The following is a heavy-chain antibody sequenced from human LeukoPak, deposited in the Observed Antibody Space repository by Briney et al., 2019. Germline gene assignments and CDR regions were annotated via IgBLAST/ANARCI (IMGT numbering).Heavy chain of an antibody. CDR1: GFTFSSYG. CDR2: IRYDGSNK. V-gene: IGHV3-30*02. J-gene: IGHJ4*02. CDR3: ASKTGVYFDY. Sequence: GGSLRLSCAASGFTFSSYGMHWVRQAPGKGLEWVAFIRYDGSNKYYADSVKGRFTISRDSSKNTLYLQMNSLRAEDTAVYYCASKTGVYFDYWGQGTLVTVSS. D-gene: IGHD7-27*01.